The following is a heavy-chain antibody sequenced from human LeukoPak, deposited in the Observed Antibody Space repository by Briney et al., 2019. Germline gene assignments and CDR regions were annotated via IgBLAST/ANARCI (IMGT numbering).Heavy chain of an antibody. V-gene: IGHV3-30*02. D-gene: IGHD2-2*01. CDR3: ARYHRIVVVQAARDFDY. Sequence: PGGSLRLSCAASGFTFTSYGMHWVRQAPGKGLEWVAFIRYDGSNKYYADSVKGRFTISRDNSKNTLYLQMNSLRAEDTAVYYCARYHRIVVVQAARDFDYWGQGTLVTVSS. CDR1: GFTFTSYG. J-gene: IGHJ4*02. CDR2: IRYDGSNK.